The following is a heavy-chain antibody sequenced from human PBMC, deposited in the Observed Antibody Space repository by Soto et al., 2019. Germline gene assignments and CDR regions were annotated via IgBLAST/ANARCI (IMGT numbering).Heavy chain of an antibody. D-gene: IGHD2-8*01. CDR1: AGSISTINYY. V-gene: IGHV4-31*03. J-gene: IGHJ3*01. CDR2: ISYSGST. CDR3: ARSAQWDGFDP. Sequence: QVQLQESGPGLVRPSQTLSLTCTVSAGSISTINYYWSWIRQHPEKGLEWIGYISYSGSTFYHSSLQXRXTXSXHTSKKQFSLTLTSVTAADTAVYYCARSAQWDGFDPWGQGTMVTVSS.